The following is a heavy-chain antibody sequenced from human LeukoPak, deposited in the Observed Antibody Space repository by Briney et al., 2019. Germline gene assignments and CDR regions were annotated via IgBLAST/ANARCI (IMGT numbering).Heavy chain of an antibody. V-gene: IGHV1-2*02. CDR1: GYTFTGYY. CDR3: ARVNGEGRYYYYMDV. J-gene: IGHJ6*03. CDR2: INPNSGGT. Sequence: ASVKVSCKASGYTFTGYYMHWVRQAPGQGLEWMGWINPNSGGTNYAQKFQGRVTMTRDTSISTAYMELSRLRSDDTAVYYCARVNGEGRYYYYMDVWGKGTTVTVSS. D-gene: IGHD2-8*01.